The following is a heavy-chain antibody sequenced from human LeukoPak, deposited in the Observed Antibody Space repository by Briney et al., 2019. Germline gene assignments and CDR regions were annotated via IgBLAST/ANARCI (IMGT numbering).Heavy chain of an antibody. CDR3: ARDPVYYDFWSGYPTFDY. CDR2: ISSSSSTI. J-gene: IGHJ4*02. D-gene: IGHD3-3*01. Sequence: GGSLRLPCAASGFTFDDYGMSWVRQAPGKGLEWVSYISSSSSTIYYADSVKGRFTISRDNAKNSLYLQMNSLRAEDTAVYYCARDPVYYDFWSGYPTFDYWGQGTLVTVSS. V-gene: IGHV3-48*01. CDR1: GFTFDDYG.